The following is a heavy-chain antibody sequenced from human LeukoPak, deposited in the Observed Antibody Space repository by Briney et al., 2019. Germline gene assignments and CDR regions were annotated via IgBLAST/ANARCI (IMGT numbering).Heavy chain of an antibody. CDR3: ARDALYDSSGYYAYYYYGMDV. D-gene: IGHD3-22*01. CDR2: ISAYNGNT. J-gene: IGHJ6*02. CDR1: GYTFTSYG. V-gene: IGHV1-18*01. Sequence: ASVKVSCKASGYTFTSYGISWVRQAPGQGLEWMGWISAYNGNTNYAQKLQGRVTITADKSTSTAYMELSSLRSEDTAVYYCARDALYDSSGYYAYYYYGMDVWGQGTTVTVSS.